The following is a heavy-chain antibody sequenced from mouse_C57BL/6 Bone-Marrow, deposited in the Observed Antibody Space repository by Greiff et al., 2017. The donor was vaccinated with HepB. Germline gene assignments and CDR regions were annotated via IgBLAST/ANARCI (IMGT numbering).Heavy chain of an antibody. Sequence: QVQLQQSGPELVKPGASVKISCKASGYAFSSSWMNWVKQRPGKGLEWIGRIYPGDGDTNYNGKFKGKATLTADKSSSIAYMQLSSLTSEDSAVYFCARSDYYGSSLYAMDYWGQGTSVTVSS. D-gene: IGHD1-1*01. CDR1: GYAFSSSW. J-gene: IGHJ4*01. CDR3: ARSDYYGSSLYAMDY. CDR2: IYPGDGDT. V-gene: IGHV1-82*01.